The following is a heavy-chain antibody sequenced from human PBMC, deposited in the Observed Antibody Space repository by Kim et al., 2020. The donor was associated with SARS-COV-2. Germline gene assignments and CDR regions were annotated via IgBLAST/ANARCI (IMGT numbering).Heavy chain of an antibody. Sequence: SETLSLTCTVSGYSISSGYYWGWIRQPPGKGLEWIGSIYHSGSTYYNPSLKSRVTISVDTSKNQFSLKLSSVTAADTAVYYCARDNYDSSGYYSNWFDPWGQGTLVTVSS. CDR3: ARDNYDSSGYYSNWFDP. CDR1: GYSISSGYY. J-gene: IGHJ5*02. CDR2: IYHSGST. V-gene: IGHV4-38-2*02. D-gene: IGHD3-22*01.